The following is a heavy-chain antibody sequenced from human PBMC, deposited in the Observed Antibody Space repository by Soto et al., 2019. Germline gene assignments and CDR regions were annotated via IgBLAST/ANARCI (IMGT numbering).Heavy chain of an antibody. CDR1: GFTFSKYW. CDR3: ARVPVITAAGTAWVHP. J-gene: IGHJ5*02. D-gene: IGHD6-13*01. V-gene: IGHV3-7*01. CDR2: IKQDGSEK. Sequence: EVQLVESGGGLVQPGGSLRLSCAASGFTFSKYWMSWVRQAPGKGLEGVANIKQDGSEKYYVDSVKGRFTISRDNAKNPLSLQMNSLRAEDTAVYYCARVPVITAAGTAWVHPWGQGTLVTVSS.